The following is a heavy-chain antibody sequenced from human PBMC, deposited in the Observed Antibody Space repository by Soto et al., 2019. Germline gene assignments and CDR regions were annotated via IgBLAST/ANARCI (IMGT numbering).Heavy chain of an antibody. Sequence: GSLRLSCAASGFTFSSYEMNWVRQAPGKGLEWVSYISSSGSTIYYVDSVKGRFTISRDNARNSLYLQMNSLRAEDTAVYYCARQGESGSYSGFVFDSWGQGALVTVSS. CDR3: ARQGESGSYSGFVFDS. V-gene: IGHV3-48*03. J-gene: IGHJ4*02. CDR2: ISSSGSTI. CDR1: GFTFSSYE. D-gene: IGHD1-26*01.